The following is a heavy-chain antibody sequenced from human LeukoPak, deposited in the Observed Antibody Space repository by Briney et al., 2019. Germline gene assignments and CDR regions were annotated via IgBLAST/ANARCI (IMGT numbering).Heavy chain of an antibody. J-gene: IGHJ4*02. CDR2: ISWNSGSI. D-gene: IGHD2-15*01. V-gene: IGHV3-9*01. CDR1: GFTFDDYA. CDR3: ANSRSSNLAATRFDY. Sequence: PGRSLRLSCAASGFTFDDYAMHWVRQAPGKGLEWVSGISWNSGSIGYADSVKGRFTISRDNAKNSLYLQMNSLRAEDTALYYCANSRSSNLAATRFDYWGQGTLVTVSP.